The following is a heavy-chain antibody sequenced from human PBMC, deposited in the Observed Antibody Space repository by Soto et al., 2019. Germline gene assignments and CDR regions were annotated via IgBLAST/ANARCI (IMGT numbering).Heavy chain of an antibody. J-gene: IGHJ6*03. D-gene: IGHD2-2*01. Sequence: LLESGGGLVQPGGSLRLSFVASGLSFHNYAMNWVRQAPGKGLEWVSGIGGSGAYTYYADSVKGRFTISRDNSKNTVYLQMNSLRGEDTAVYYCAKGSSSTQFLNYYFYHMDVWGKGTTVSVSS. CDR1: GLSFHNYA. V-gene: IGHV3-23*01. CDR3: AKGSSSTQFLNYYFYHMDV. CDR2: IGGSGAYT.